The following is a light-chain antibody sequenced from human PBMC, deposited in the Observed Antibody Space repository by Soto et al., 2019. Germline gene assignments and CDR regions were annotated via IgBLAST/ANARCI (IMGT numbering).Light chain of an antibody. Sequence: QSALTQPRSVSGSPGQSVTISCTGTSSDVGNYNYVSWYQQRPGKAPKLMIYDVSERPSGVPDRFSGSKSGNTASLTISGLQAEDEADYYCCSYAGDYIYVIFGGGTKLTVL. J-gene: IGLJ2*01. CDR3: CSYAGDYIYVI. CDR2: DVS. CDR1: SSDVGNYNY. V-gene: IGLV2-11*01.